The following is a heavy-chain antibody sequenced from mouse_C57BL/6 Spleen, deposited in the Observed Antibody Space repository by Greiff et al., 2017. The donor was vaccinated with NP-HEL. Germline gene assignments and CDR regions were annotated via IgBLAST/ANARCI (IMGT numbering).Heavy chain of an antibody. J-gene: IGHJ2*01. D-gene: IGHD3-2*02. Sequence: QVQLQQPGAELVKPGASVKLSCKASGYTFTSYWMQWVKQRPGQGLEWIGEIDPSDSYTNYNQKFKGKATLTVDTSSSTAYMQLSSLTSEDSAVDYCAREQAAQAYYFDYWGQGTTLTVSS. CDR3: AREQAAQAYYFDY. CDR2: IDPSDSYT. CDR1: GYTFTSYW. V-gene: IGHV1-50*01.